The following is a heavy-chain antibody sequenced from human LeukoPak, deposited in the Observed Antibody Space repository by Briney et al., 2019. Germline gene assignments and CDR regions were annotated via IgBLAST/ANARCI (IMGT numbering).Heavy chain of an antibody. CDR2: IKGDGSEI. CDR3: AREGLPYSGDH. CDR1: GFSFSTYW. Sequence: PGGSLRLSCAASGFSFSTYWMRWARQTPGTGVEWVANIKGDGSEINYVDSVKGRFTISRDNAKNSLSLQMNSLTADDTGVYYCAREGLPYSGDHWGQGTLVTVSS. J-gene: IGHJ4*02. D-gene: IGHD4-11*01. V-gene: IGHV3-7*01.